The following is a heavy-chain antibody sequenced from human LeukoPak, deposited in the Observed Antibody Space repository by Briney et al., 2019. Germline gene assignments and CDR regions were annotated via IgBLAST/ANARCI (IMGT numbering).Heavy chain of an antibody. J-gene: IGHJ3*02. CDR1: GYAFTGHY. CDR3: ARVGLGKDTAFDI. Sequence: GASVKVSCKTSGYAFTGHYIHWVRQAPGQGLEWLGWINSNSGDTKYEEKFQGRVTMTRDTSITTVYMDLTRLTSDDAAVYHCARVGLGKDTAFDIWGQGTMVTVSS. CDR2: INSNSGDT. V-gene: IGHV1-2*02. D-gene: IGHD2-15*01.